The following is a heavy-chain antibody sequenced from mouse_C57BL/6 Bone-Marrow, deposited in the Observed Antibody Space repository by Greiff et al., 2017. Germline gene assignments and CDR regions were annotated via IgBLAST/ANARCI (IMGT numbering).Heavy chain of an antibody. Sequence: EVMLVESGGGLVQPGGSLKLSCAASGFTFSDYGMAWVRQAPRKGPEWVAFISNLAYSIYYADTVKGRFTISRDNARNTLYLQMSSLKSEDTAMYYCTREGLGYDGYSGFAYWGQGTLVTVSA. CDR1: GFTFSDYG. CDR2: ISNLAYSI. CDR3: TREGLGYDGYSGFAY. D-gene: IGHD2-3*01. V-gene: IGHV5-15*01. J-gene: IGHJ3*01.